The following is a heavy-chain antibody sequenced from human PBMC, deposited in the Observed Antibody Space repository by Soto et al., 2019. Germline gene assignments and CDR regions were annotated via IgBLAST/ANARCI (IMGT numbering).Heavy chain of an antibody. V-gene: IGHV3-66*01. J-gene: IGHJ3*02. CDR3: ARDEPTFYALDI. D-gene: IGHD3-16*01. CDR1: GFTVSSNY. CDR2: IYSGGST. Sequence: PGGSVRLSCAASGFTVSSNYMSWVRQAPGKGLEWVSVIYSGGSTYYADSVKGRFTISRDNSKNTLYLQMNSLRAEDTAVYYCARDEPTFYALDIWGQGTMVTVSS.